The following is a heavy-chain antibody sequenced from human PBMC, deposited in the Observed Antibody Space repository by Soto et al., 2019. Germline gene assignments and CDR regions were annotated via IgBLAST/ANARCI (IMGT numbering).Heavy chain of an antibody. CDR2: IHYSGST. CDR1: GGSISTYY. V-gene: IGHV4-59*01. J-gene: IGHJ4*02. CDR3: ARDRGTTMIRGVTKYGSLDY. D-gene: IGHD3-10*01. Sequence: QVQLQESGPALVKTSDTLSLTCTVSGGSISTYYWSWIRQPPGKGPEWIANIHYSGSTNNNPSLTSRVTISLDTSKNLFSLRLTSVTAADTAVYYCARDRGTTMIRGVTKYGSLDYWGQGTLVTVSS.